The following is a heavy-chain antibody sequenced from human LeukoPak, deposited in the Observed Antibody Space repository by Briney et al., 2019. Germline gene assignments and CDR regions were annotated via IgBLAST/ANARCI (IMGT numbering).Heavy chain of an antibody. CDR3: AKRVVVPAANWFDP. J-gene: IGHJ5*02. CDR2: ISSGASTM. V-gene: IGHV3-48*03. CDR1: GFMFRSFE. D-gene: IGHD2-2*01. Sequence: GGSLRLSCAASGFMFRSFEMYWVRQAPGKGLEWVAYISSGASTMYYADSVKGRFTISRDNAKNSLYLQMNSLRAEDTAVYYCAKRVVVPAANWFDPWGQGTLVTVSS.